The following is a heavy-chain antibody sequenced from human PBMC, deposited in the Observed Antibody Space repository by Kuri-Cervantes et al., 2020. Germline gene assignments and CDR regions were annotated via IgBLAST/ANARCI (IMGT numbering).Heavy chain of an antibody. CDR2: RSYDGSNK. Sequence: GESLKTFCAASGFTFSSYDMHWVHQAPGKGPEWVAVRSYDGSNKYYADPVKGRFTISRDNSKNTLYLQMNSLRAEDTAAYYCARDWRYGDYRRRGMDVWGQGTTVTVSS. CDR1: GFTFSSYD. CDR3: ARDWRYGDYRRRGMDV. J-gene: IGHJ6*02. D-gene: IGHD4-17*01. V-gene: IGHV3-30-3*01.